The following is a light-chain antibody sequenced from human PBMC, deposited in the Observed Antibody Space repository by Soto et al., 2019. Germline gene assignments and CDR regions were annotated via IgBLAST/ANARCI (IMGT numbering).Light chain of an antibody. CDR1: QSFSKW. J-gene: IGKJ1*01. V-gene: IGKV1-5*01. CDR3: QQYSTFPRT. CDR2: DAS. Sequence: DIQMTQSPSTLSASVGDRVVITCRASQSFSKWLAWYQQKPGRAPNFLIYDASTLESGVPSRFSGSGSGTEFTLTITNLQPDDFATFYCQQYSTFPRTFGQGTKVEI.